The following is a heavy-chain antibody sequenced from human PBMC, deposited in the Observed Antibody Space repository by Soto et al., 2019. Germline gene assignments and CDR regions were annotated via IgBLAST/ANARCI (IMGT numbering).Heavy chain of an antibody. V-gene: IGHV1-69*12. D-gene: IGHD3-22*01. Sequence: QVQLVQSGAEVKKPGSSVKVSCKASGGTFSSYTISWVRQAPGQGLEWMGGIIPIFGTANYAQRFQGRVTITADESTSTAYMELSSLRSEDTAVYHCARQGESSGSYSYGMDVWGQGTTVIVSS. J-gene: IGHJ6*02. CDR2: IIPIFGTA. CDR3: ARQGESSGSYSYGMDV. CDR1: GGTFSSYT.